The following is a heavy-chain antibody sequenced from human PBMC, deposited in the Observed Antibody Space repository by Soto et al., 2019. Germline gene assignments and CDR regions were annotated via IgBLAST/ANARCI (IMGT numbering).Heavy chain of an antibody. CDR3: ARHQGYYYDSRGYYSPDFDY. J-gene: IGHJ4*02. D-gene: IGHD3-22*01. Sequence: GASLKISCKGSGYSFTSYWIGWVRQMPGKGLEWMGIIYPGDSDTRYSPSFQGQVTISADKSISTAYLQWSSLKASDTAMYYCARHQGYYYDSRGYYSPDFDYWGQGTLDTVSS. CDR1: GYSFTSYW. CDR2: IYPGDSDT. V-gene: IGHV5-51*01.